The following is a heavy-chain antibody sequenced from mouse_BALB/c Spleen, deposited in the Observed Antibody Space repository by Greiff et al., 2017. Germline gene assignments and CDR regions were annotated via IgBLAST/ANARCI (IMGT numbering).Heavy chain of an antibody. Sequence: EVQVVESGGGLVKPGGSLKLSCAASGFAFSSYDMSWVRQTPEKRLEWVAYISSGGGSTYYPDTVKGRLTISRDNAKNTLYLQMSSLKAEDTAMYYWARRAYDRYDGEAWFADWGQGTLVTVAA. CDR2: ISSGGGST. D-gene: IGHD2-14*01. CDR3: ARRAYDRYDGEAWFAD. CDR1: GFAFSSYD. V-gene: IGHV5-12-1*01. J-gene: IGHJ3*01.